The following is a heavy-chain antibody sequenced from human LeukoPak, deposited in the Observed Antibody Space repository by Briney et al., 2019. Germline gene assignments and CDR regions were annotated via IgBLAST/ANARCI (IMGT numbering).Heavy chain of an antibody. Sequence: ASVKVSCKASGGTFSSYAISWVRQAPGQGLEWMGGIIPIFGTANYAQKFQGRVTITTDESTSTAYMELSSLRSEDTAVYYCARPRYSSSSSEFDYWGQGTLVTVSS. D-gene: IGHD6-13*01. CDR2: IIPIFGTA. V-gene: IGHV1-69*05. J-gene: IGHJ4*02. CDR1: GGTFSSYA. CDR3: ARPRYSSSSSEFDY.